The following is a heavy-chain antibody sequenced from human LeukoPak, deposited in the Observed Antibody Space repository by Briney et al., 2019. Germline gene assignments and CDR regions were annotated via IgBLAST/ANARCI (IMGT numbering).Heavy chain of an antibody. J-gene: IGHJ4*02. CDR2: IYPGDSDT. Sequence: GESLKISCKGSGYSFTSYWIGWVRQMPGKGLEWMGIIYPGDSDTRYSPPFQGQVTISADKSISTAYLQWSSLNTSDTAMYYCARYTDHYYFDYWGQGTLVTVPS. D-gene: IGHD1-1*01. CDR3: ARYTDHYYFDY. V-gene: IGHV5-51*01. CDR1: GYSFTSYW.